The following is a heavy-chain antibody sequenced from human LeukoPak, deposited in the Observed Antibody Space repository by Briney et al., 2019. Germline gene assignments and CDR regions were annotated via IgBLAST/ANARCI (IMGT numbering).Heavy chain of an antibody. CDR3: TRDRGSIGAMIVVDDAFDI. V-gene: IGHV3-49*04. J-gene: IGHJ3*02. CDR1: GFTFGDYA. D-gene: IGHD3-22*01. Sequence: GGSLRLSCTASGFTFGDYAMSWVRQAPGKGLEWVGFIRSKAYGGTTEYAASVKGRFTISRDDSKSIAYLQMNSLKTEDTAVYYCTRDRGSIGAMIVVDDAFDIWGQGTMVTVSS. CDR2: IRSKAYGGTT.